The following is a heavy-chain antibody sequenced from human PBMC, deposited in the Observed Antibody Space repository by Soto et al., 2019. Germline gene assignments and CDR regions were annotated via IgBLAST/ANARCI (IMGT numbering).Heavy chain of an antibody. D-gene: IGHD6-13*01. CDR3: ARQFALAAAGTDAFDI. Sequence: PSETLSLTCTVSGGSISSSSYYWGWIRQPPGKGLEWIGSIYYSGSTYYNPSLKSRVTISVDTSKNQFSLKLSSVTAADTAVYYCARQFALAAAGTDAFDIWGQGTMVTVSS. J-gene: IGHJ3*02. V-gene: IGHV4-39*01. CDR1: GGSISSSSYY. CDR2: IYYSGST.